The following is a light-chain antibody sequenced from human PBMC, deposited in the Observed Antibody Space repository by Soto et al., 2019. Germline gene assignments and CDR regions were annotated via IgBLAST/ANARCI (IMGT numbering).Light chain of an antibody. V-gene: IGKV3-20*01. CDR3: QQYGSAPLS. CDR2: GAS. J-gene: IGKJ4*01. Sequence: EVGVTQSPDTLSLSPGERATLSCRASHFVASGYLAWYQQKPGQSPRLLIYGASRRVTGIPDRFRGTGSGTDFTLTISDLEPEDSAVYHCQQYGSAPLSFGGGTKVEI. CDR1: HFVASGY.